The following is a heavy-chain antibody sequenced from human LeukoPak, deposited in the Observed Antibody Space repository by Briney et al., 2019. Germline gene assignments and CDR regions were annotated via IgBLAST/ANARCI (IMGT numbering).Heavy chain of an antibody. J-gene: IGHJ4*02. CDR3: ARENTTMVESSRLDS. CDR1: GFTISSHW. CDR2: INSDGSSI. Sequence: GGSLRLSCAASGFTISSHWMHWVRQGPGKGLVWVSRINSDGSSISYGDSVKGRFTISRDNAKNTLYLQMNSLRAEDTAVYYCARENTTMVESSRLDSWGLGTLVTVSS. V-gene: IGHV3-74*01. D-gene: IGHD5-18*01.